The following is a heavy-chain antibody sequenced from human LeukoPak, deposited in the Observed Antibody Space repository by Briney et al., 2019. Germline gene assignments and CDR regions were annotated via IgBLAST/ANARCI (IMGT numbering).Heavy chain of an antibody. J-gene: IGHJ6*02. V-gene: IGHV1-2*04. CDR1: GYTFTSYA. CDR2: INPNSGGT. Sequence: ASVKVSCKASGYTFTSYAMHWVRQAPGQRLEWMGWINPNSGGTNYAQKFQGWVTMTRDTSISTAYMELSRLRSDDTAVYYCAREGRAAAGRQYYYYGMDVWGQGTTVTVSS. CDR3: AREGRAAAGRQYYYYGMDV. D-gene: IGHD6-13*01.